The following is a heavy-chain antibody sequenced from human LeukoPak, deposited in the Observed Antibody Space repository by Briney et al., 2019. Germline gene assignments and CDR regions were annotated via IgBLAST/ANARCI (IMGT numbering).Heavy chain of an antibody. V-gene: IGHV3-23*01. D-gene: IGHD3-22*01. CDR3: AKGRGKYYYDSSGLFDY. Sequence: GGSLRLSCAASGFTFSSYAMSWVRQAPGRGLEWVSAISGSGGSTYYADSVKGRFTISRDNSKNTLYLQMNSLRAEDTAVYYCAKGRGKYYYDSSGLFDYWGQGTLVTVSS. CDR1: GFTFSSYA. J-gene: IGHJ4*02. CDR2: ISGSGGST.